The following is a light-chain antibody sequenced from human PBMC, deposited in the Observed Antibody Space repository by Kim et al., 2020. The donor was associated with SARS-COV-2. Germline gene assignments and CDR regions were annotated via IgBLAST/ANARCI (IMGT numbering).Light chain of an antibody. Sequence: GQSITISCSGTSSDVGGYNYVSWYQQHPGKAPKLMIYDVSKRPSGVSNRFSGSKSGNTASLTISWLQAEDEADYHCSSYTSSSTWVFGGGTQLTVL. CDR2: DVS. CDR3: SSYTSSSTWV. V-gene: IGLV2-14*04. J-gene: IGLJ3*02. CDR1: SSDVGGYNY.